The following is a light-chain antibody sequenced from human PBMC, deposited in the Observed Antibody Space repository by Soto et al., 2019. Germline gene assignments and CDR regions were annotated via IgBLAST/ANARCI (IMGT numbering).Light chain of an antibody. V-gene: IGLV2-14*01. CDR3: SSYTSGSTLLV. Sequence: QSALTQPASVSGSPGQSITISCTGTSSDVGGYNYVSWYQQHPGKAPKLMIYEVSNRPSGVSNRFSGSKSGNTASLTITGLQAEDEADYYCSSYTSGSTLLVFGTGTKLTVL. J-gene: IGLJ1*01. CDR2: EVS. CDR1: SSDVGGYNY.